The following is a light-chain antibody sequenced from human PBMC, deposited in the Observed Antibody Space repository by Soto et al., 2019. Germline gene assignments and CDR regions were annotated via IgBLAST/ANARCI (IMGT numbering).Light chain of an antibody. J-gene: IGKJ2*01. CDR2: GAS. V-gene: IGKV3-20*01. CDR3: QQYGSSHMYT. CDR1: QSVSSSY. Sequence: EIVLTQSPGTLSLSPGERATLSCRASQSVSSSYLAWYQQKPGQAPRLLIYGASSRATGIADRFSGSGSGTDFTLTISRLAPADSAVYYCQQYGSSHMYTFGQGTKLEIK.